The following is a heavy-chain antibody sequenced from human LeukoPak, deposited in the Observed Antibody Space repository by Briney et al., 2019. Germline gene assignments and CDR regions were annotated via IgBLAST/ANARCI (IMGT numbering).Heavy chain of an antibody. CDR1: GASISSGRYS. D-gene: IGHD6-19*01. CDR3: ARENAKQWLVHPGNYGMDV. CDR2: INHSGST. J-gene: IGHJ6*02. V-gene: IGHV4-30-2*01. Sequence: SQTLSLTCAVSGASISSGRYSWSWIRQPPGKGLEWIGEINHSGSTNYNPSLKSRVTISVDTSKNQFSLKLSSVTAADTAVYYCARENAKQWLVHPGNYGMDVWGQGTTVTVSS.